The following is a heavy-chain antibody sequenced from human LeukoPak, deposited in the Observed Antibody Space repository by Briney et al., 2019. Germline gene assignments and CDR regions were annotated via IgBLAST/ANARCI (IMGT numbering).Heavy chain of an antibody. D-gene: IGHD2-21*02. CDR2: INWNGGST. Sequence: GGSLRLSCAASGFTFDDYGMSWVRQAPGKGLEWVSGINWNGGSTGYADSVKGRFTISRDNAKNSLYLQMNSLRAEDTALYYSTRETIVVATEYALAICGQGTLVTVSS. CDR3: TRETIVVATEYALAI. J-gene: IGHJ3*02. CDR1: GFTFDDYG. V-gene: IGHV3-20*04.